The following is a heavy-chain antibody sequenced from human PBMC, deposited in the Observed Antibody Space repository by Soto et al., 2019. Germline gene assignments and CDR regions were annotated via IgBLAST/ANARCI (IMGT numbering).Heavy chain of an antibody. CDR3: ARTTMVRGVIPVYYGMDV. D-gene: IGHD3-10*01. V-gene: IGHV1-69*01. CDR1: GGTFSSYA. Sequence: QVQLVQSGAEVMKPGSSVKVSCKASGGTFSSYAISWVRQAPGQGLEWMGGIIPIFGTANYAQKFQGRVTITADESTSTAYMELSSLRSEDTAVYYCARTTMVRGVIPVYYGMDVWGQGTTVTVSS. CDR2: IIPIFGTA. J-gene: IGHJ6*02.